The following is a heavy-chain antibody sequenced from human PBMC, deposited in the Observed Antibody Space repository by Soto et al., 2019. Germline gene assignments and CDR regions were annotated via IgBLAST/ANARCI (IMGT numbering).Heavy chain of an antibody. CDR1: GFTFSSYA. CDR3: AKGRFNFDS. J-gene: IGHJ4*02. Sequence: EVQVLESGGGLVQPGGSLRLSCAASGFTFSSYAMSWVRQAPGQGLEWVSAISGSGSNPYYADSVKGRFTISRDNSKNTLYLQMNSLRAEDTALYYCAKGRFNFDSWGQGTLVTVSS. CDR2: ISGSGSNP. V-gene: IGHV3-23*01.